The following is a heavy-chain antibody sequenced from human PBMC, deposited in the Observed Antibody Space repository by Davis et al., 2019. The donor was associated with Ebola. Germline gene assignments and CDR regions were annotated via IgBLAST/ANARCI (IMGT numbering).Heavy chain of an antibody. Sequence: SSVPVPRMASLCTFISYAISWVRQAPGQGLEWMGRIIPILGIANYAQKFQGRVTITADKSTNTAYMELSSLRSEDTAVYYCASSPLCSSTSCYPYYYYGMDVWGQGTLVTVSS. CDR1: LCTFISYA. CDR2: IIPILGIA. V-gene: IGHV1-69*04. J-gene: IGHJ6*02. D-gene: IGHD2-2*01. CDR3: ASSPLCSSTSCYPYYYYGMDV.